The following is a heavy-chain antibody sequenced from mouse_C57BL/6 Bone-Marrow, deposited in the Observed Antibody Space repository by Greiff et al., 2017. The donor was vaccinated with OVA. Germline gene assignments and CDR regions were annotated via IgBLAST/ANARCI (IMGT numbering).Heavy chain of an antibody. CDR2: IWGDGST. V-gene: IGHV2-3*01. CDR1: GFSFPSYC. Sequence: VQLKESGPGLVAPSQCLSITCTVSGFSFPSYCVSWVRQPPGMVLDLLGVIWGDGSTNYHSALISRLSISKDNSKSQVFLKLNSLQTDDTATYYCAKPYTTVGYWYFDVWGTGTTVTVSS. J-gene: IGHJ1*03. D-gene: IGHD1-1*01. CDR3: AKPYTTVGYWYFDV.